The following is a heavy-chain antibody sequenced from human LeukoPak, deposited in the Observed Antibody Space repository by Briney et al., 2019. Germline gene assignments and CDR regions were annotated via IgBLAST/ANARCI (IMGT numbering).Heavy chain of an antibody. CDR1: GYTFTGYY. Sequence: ASVNVSCKASGYTFTGYYMHWVRQAPGQGLEWMGWINPNSGGTNYAQKFQGWVTMTRDTSISTAYMELSRLRSEDTAVYYCARYGSSSGEDWGQGTLVTVSS. CDR3: ARYGSSSGED. CDR2: INPNSGGT. V-gene: IGHV1-2*04. J-gene: IGHJ4*02. D-gene: IGHD6-6*01.